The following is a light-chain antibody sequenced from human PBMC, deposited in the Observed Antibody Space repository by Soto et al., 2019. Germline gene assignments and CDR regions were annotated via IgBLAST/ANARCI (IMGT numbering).Light chain of an antibody. V-gene: IGLV3-21*02. Sequence: SYELPQPPSVSVALGQTARITYGGEKVENKNVHWYQQKAGQAPVLVVFDDADRPSGIPDRFSGSYSGNTATLTISRVEAGDEADYYCLVWESSSDQYVFGTGTKVTVL. CDR1: KVENKN. CDR2: DDA. CDR3: LVWESSSDQYV. J-gene: IGLJ1*01.